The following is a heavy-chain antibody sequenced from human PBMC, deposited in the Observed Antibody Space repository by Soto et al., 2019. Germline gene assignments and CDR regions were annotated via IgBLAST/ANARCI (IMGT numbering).Heavy chain of an antibody. CDR2: IYYSGST. CDR1: GGSISSYY. V-gene: IGHV4-59*01. J-gene: IGHJ4*02. CDR3: ARGLNIVATLFDY. D-gene: IGHD5-12*01. Sequence: PSETLSLTCTVSGGSISSYYWSWIRQPPGKGLEWIGYIYYSGSTNHNPSLKSRVTISVDTSKNQFSLKLSSVTAADTAVYYCARGLNIVATLFDYWGQGTLVTVS.